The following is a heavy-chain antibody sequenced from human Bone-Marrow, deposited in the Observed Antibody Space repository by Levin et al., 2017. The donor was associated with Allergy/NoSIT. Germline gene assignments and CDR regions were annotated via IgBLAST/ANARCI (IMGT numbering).Heavy chain of an antibody. CDR2: INDSGRS. Sequence: SETLSLTCTVSGASITTGIFYWSWIRQPPGKGLQWIGYINDSGRSYYNPSLKSRLSMSVDTSKKQFFLTLRSVTAAATAVYSCARLQLLPNRFDDWGQGIAVTVSS. J-gene: IGHJ4*02. CDR1: GASITTGIFY. D-gene: IGHD2-15*01. CDR3: ARLQLLPNRFDD. V-gene: IGHV4-30-4*01.